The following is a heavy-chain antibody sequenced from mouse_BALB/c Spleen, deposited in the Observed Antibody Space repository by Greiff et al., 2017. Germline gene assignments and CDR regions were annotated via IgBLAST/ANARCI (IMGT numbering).Heavy chain of an antibody. V-gene: IGHV3-8*02. CDR3: ARRYYGNSHWYFDV. D-gene: IGHD2-1*01. J-gene: IGHJ1*01. Sequence: EVQLVESGPSLVKPSQTLSLTCSVTGDSITSGYWNWIRKFPGNKLEYMGYISYSGSTYYNPSLKSRISITRDTSKNQYYLQLNSVTTEDTATYYCARRYYGNSHWYFDVWGAGTTVTVSS. CDR1: GDSITSGY. CDR2: ISYSGST.